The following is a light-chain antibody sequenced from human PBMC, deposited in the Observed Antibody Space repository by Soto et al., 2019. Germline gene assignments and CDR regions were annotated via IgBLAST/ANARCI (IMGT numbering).Light chain of an antibody. V-gene: IGKV3-11*01. CDR3: QQRNNWPPVIFT. Sequence: EFVLTQSPATLSLSPGERATLSCRASESISRSLAWYRKKPGQAPRLLIYDTFYRATGIPARFSASGSGTDFTLTINSLEPEDFAVYYCQQRNNWPPVIFTFGPGTKVEIK. CDR2: DTF. CDR1: ESISRS. J-gene: IGKJ3*01.